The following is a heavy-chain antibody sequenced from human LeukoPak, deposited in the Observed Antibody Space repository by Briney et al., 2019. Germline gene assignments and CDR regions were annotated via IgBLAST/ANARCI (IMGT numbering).Heavy chain of an antibody. D-gene: IGHD4-11*01. Sequence: GRSLRLSCAASGFTFNSYGMHWVRQAPGKGLEWVANIKQDGSEKYYVDSVKGRFTISRDNAKNSLYLQMNSLRAEDTAVYYCARETTDYYYYMDVWGKGTTVTVSS. CDR1: GFTFNSYG. J-gene: IGHJ6*03. CDR2: IKQDGSEK. V-gene: IGHV3-7*01. CDR3: ARETTDYYYYMDV.